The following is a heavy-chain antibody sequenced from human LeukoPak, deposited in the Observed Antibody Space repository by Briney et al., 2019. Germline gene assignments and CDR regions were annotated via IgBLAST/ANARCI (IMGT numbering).Heavy chain of an antibody. CDR2: ILYRGST. Sequence: SETLSLTCTGSGGSISSYYWSWIRQPPGKGLEWIGYILYRGSTNYNPSLKSRVTISVDTSKNQFSLKLSSVTAADTAMYYCARVSRGNSVGGDYWGQGTLVTVSS. CDR1: GGSISSYY. J-gene: IGHJ4*02. V-gene: IGHV4-59*01. CDR3: ARVSRGNSVGGDY. D-gene: IGHD4-23*01.